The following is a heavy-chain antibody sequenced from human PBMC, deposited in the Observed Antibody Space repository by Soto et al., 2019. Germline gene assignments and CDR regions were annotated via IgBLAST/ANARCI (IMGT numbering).Heavy chain of an antibody. CDR2: INAGNGNT. CDR1: GYRYTRYA. Sequence: ASVKVSRKAFGYRYTRYAMHRVRQAPGQRLEWMGWINAGNGNTKYSQKFQGRVTITRDTSASTAYMELSSLRSEDTAVYYCARHLDPWQPYLYYGMDVWGQGTTVTVSS. CDR3: ARHLDPWQPYLYYGMDV. V-gene: IGHV1-3*01. D-gene: IGHD6-13*01. J-gene: IGHJ6*02.